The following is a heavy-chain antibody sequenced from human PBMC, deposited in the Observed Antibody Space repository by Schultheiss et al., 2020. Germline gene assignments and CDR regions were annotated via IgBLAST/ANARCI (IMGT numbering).Heavy chain of an antibody. Sequence: SQTLSLTCTVSGGSISSYYWSWIRQPPGKGLEWIGYIYYSGSTNYNPSLKSRVTISVDTSKNQFSLKLSSVTAADTAVYYCARVWGSYADYWGQGTLVTVSS. V-gene: IGHV4-59*01. D-gene: IGHD3-16*01. CDR2: IYYSGST. CDR3: ARVWGSYADY. CDR1: GGSISSYY. J-gene: IGHJ4*02.